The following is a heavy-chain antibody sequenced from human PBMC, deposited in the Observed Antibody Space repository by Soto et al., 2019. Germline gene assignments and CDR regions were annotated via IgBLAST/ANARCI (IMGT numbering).Heavy chain of an antibody. J-gene: IGHJ1*01. CDR1: GYTFTSYD. V-gene: IGHV1-8*01. CDR2: MNPNSGNT. D-gene: IGHD2-15*01. CDR3: ARVRYCSGGSCSSAVKH. Sequence: QVQLVQSGAEVKKPGASVKVSCKASGYTFTSYDINWVRQATGQGLEWMGWMNPNSGNTGYAQKFQGRVTMTRNTSISKAYMELSSLRSEATAVYYCARVRYCSGGSCSSAVKHLGQGSLVTVSS.